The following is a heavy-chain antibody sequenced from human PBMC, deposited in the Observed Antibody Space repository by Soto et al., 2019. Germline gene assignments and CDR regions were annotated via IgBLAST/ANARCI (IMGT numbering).Heavy chain of an antibody. CDR2: ISYTGTT. D-gene: IGHD3-16*01. J-gene: IGHJ6*03. CDR1: CASISCYF. Sequence: PSETLFPTCTFSCASISCYFGSWVRQPPEKGLEGVGCISYTGTTNYHPSLKSRVTISVDTSNNQFSLRLRSVTAADTAVYYCAKCHRGLTPGGGYYYYNMDVWGKGTTVTVSS. CDR3: AKCHRGLTPGGGYYYYNMDV. V-gene: IGHV4-59*08.